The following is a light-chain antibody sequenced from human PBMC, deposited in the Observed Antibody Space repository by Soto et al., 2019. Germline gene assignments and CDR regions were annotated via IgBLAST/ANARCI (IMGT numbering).Light chain of an antibody. V-gene: IGKV3-11*01. J-gene: IGKJ2*01. CDR1: QSFRGL. CDR2: DSS. CDR3: QQRDTWPFT. Sequence: EVVLTQSPVTLSLSPGERATLSCRASQSFRGLLAWYQQKPGQAPRLLIYDSSKRATGIPATFSGSGSGADFTLTISSLEPGDSAIYYCQQRDTWPFTFGQGTKLEIK.